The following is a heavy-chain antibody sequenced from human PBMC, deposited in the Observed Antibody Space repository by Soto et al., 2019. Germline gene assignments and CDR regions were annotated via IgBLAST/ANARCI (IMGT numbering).Heavy chain of an antibody. CDR3: ARDRVSWDATVVVDRVDY. CDR1: GFTFSDYY. CDR2: ISSSGSTI. D-gene: IGHD2-2*01. V-gene: IGHV3-11*01. Sequence: PGGSLRLSCAASGFTFSDYYMSWIRQAPGKGLEWVSYISSSGSTIYYADSVKGRFTISRDNAKNSLYLQMNSLRAEDTAVYYCARDRVSWDATVVVDRVDYWGQGTLVTVSS. J-gene: IGHJ4*02.